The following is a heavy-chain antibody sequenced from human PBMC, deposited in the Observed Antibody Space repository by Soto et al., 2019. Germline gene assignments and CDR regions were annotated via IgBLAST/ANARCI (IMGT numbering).Heavy chain of an antibody. CDR1: GYTFTSYG. V-gene: IGHV1-18*01. CDR2: ISAYNGNT. Sequence: ASVKVSCKASGYTFTSYGISWVRQAPGQGLEWMGWISAYNGNTNYAQKLQGRVTMTTDTSTSTAYMELRSLRSDDTAVYYCASSDPRGFLEWLDGCLTNWGQGTLVTVSS. J-gene: IGHJ4*02. D-gene: IGHD3-3*01. CDR3: ASSDPRGFLEWLDGCLTN.